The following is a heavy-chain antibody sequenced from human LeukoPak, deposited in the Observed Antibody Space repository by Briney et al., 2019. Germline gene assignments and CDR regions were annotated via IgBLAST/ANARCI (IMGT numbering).Heavy chain of an antibody. CDR3: ARLATINELNWFDP. CDR2: LYYSGST. D-gene: IGHD1-1*01. Sequence: PSETLSLTCTVSGGSVSSYYWSWIRQPPGKGLECIGYLYYSGSTNYNPSLRSRVTISVDTSKNQFSLKLNSVTAADTAVYYCARLATINELNWFDPWGQGTLVTVSS. J-gene: IGHJ5*02. CDR1: GGSVSSYY. V-gene: IGHV4-59*02.